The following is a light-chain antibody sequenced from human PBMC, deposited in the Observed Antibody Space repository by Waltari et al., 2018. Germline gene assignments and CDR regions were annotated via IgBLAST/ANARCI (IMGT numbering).Light chain of an antibody. V-gene: IGLV2-14*03. CDR1: SSDVGDYNY. Sequence: QSALTQPASVSGSPGQSITISGTGTSSDVGDYNYVSWYQQHPGKAPKLMIYDAYNRPAGFSNRFSGSKSGNTASLTISGLQAEDEGDYYCSSYTSSSTVVFGGGTKLTVL. CDR3: SSYTSSSTVV. CDR2: DAY. J-gene: IGLJ2*01.